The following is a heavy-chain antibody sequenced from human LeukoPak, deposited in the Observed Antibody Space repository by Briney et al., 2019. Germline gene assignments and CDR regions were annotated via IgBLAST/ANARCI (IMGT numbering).Heavy chain of an antibody. J-gene: IGHJ4*02. Sequence: SETLSLTCTVSGYSISSGYYWGWIRQPPGKGLEWIGSIYHSGSTYYNPSLKSRVTISVDTPKNQFTLKLSSVTAADTAVYYCARELPNYFDYWGQGTLVTVSS. CDR3: ARELPNYFDY. V-gene: IGHV4-38-2*02. CDR2: IYHSGST. CDR1: GYSISSGYY.